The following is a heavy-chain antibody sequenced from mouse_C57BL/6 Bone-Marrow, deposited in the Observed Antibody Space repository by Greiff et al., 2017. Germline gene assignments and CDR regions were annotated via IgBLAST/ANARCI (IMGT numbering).Heavy chain of an antibody. CDR3: AREAYDGAWFAY. CDR1: GYSITSGYD. V-gene: IGHV3-1*01. D-gene: IGHD2-12*01. Sequence: EVKLQESGPGMVKPSQSLSLTCTVTGYSITSGYDWHWIRHFPGNKLEWMGYISYSGSTNYNPSLKSRISITHDTSKNHFFLKLNSVTTEDTATYYCAREAYDGAWFAYWGQGTLVTVSA. J-gene: IGHJ3*01. CDR2: ISYSGST.